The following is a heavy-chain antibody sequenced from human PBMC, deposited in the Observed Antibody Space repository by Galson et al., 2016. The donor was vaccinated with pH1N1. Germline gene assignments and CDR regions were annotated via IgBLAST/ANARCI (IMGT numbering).Heavy chain of an antibody. J-gene: IGHJ4*02. CDR2: VKQGGSEK. CDR1: GLTLSVYW. D-gene: IGHD3-9*01. CDR3: ARDLGRWLAGFDT. V-gene: IGHV3-7*01. Sequence: SLRLSCAVSGLTLSVYWMSWVRQAPGKGLEWVANVKQGGSEKHYADSVKGRFTISIDTAKDSVYLQMNSVRADDTGVYYCARDLGRWLAGFDTWGQGTLVAVSS.